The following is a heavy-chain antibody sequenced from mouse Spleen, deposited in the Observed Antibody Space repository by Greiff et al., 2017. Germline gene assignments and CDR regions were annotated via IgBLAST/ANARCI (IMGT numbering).Heavy chain of an antibody. CDR1: GYTFTDYA. V-gene: IGHV1-15*01. D-gene: IGHD1-1*01. J-gene: IGHJ1*01. Sequence: QVLLQQSGAELVRPGASVTLSCTASGYTFTDYAMHWVRQTPVHGLEWIGAINPEAGGTSYHQNFKGKAILTADKSSSTAYMELRSLTSEDSAADDSARRGGDGSSVHWYFDVWGAGTTVTVSS. CDR2: INPEAGGT. CDR3: ARRGGDGSSVHWYFDV.